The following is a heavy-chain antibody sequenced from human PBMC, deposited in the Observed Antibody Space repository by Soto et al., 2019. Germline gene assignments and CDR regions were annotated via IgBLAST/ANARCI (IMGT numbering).Heavy chain of an antibody. Sequence: EVQLLESGGGLVQPGGSLRLSCVVSGLTFSNYDMSWVRQAPGKGLEWVSAISGSATSTYYADSVKGRFTISRDNSKKTLYLHMSSLSAEDMAVYYCANGGLSFRLFDFWGQGALVTVSS. CDR2: ISGSATST. J-gene: IGHJ4*02. D-gene: IGHD3-16*01. V-gene: IGHV3-23*01. CDR1: GLTFSNYD. CDR3: ANGGLSFRLFDF.